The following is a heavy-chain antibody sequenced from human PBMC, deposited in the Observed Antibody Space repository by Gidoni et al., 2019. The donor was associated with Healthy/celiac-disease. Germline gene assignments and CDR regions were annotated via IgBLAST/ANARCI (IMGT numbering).Heavy chain of an antibody. J-gene: IGHJ4*02. CDR2: IYYSGST. CDR3: ARCGWATVTTYFDY. V-gene: IGHV4-39*01. D-gene: IGHD4-17*01. CDR1: GGSISSSSYY. Sequence: QLPLQESGPGLVKPSETLSLTCTVSGGSISSSSYYWGWIRQPPGKGLEWIGSIYYSGSTYYNPSLKSRFTISVDTPKNQFSLKLSSVTAADTAVYDCARCGWATVTTYFDYWGQGTLVTVSS.